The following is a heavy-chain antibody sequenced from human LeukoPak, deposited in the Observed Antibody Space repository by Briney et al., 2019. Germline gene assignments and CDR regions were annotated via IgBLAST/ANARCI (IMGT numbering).Heavy chain of an antibody. CDR1: GFTFNNYN. Sequence: GGSLRLSCAASGFTFNNYNMNWVRQAPGKGLEWVSYISYSSSTIYYADSVKGRFTISRDNAKNSLYLQMNSLRVDDTAVYYCARDRLHYGEYEKTLDHWGQGTLVTVSS. CDR3: ARDRLHYGEYEKTLDH. V-gene: IGHV3-48*01. D-gene: IGHD4-17*01. CDR2: ISYSSSTI. J-gene: IGHJ4*02.